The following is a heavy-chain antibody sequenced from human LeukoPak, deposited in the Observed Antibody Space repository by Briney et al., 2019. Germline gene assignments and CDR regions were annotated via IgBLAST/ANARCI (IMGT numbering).Heavy chain of an antibody. CDR1: GFTFSSYS. CDR3: ARGRYGDYSHDAFDI. Sequence: GGSLRLSCAVSGFTFSSYSMNWVRQAPGKGLEWVSSISSSSSYIYYADSVKGRFTISRDNAKNSLYLQMNSLRAEDTAVYYCARGRYGDYSHDAFDIWGQGTMVTVSS. CDR2: ISSSSSYI. V-gene: IGHV3-21*01. J-gene: IGHJ3*02. D-gene: IGHD4-17*01.